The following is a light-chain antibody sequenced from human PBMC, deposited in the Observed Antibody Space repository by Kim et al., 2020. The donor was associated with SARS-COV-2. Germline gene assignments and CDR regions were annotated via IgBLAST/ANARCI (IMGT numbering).Light chain of an antibody. CDR2: GKN. CDR1: SLRSYY. J-gene: IGLJ2*01. CDR3: NSRDSNDNVV. Sequence: SSELTQDPAVSVAVGQTVSITCEGDSLRSYYATWYQQKPGQAPILVIYGKNNRPSGIPDRFSGSSSGNTASLTITGTQAVDEAVYYCNSRDSNDNVVFGGGTKLTVL. V-gene: IGLV3-19*01.